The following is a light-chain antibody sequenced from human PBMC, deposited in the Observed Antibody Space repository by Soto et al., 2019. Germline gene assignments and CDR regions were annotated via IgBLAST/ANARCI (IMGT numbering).Light chain of an antibody. CDR1: SSDVGGYNY. Sequence: QSALTQPRSVSGSPGQSVTISCTGTSSDVGGYNYVSWYQQHPGKAPKLMIYDVSKRPSGVPDRFSGSKSRNTASLTISGLQAEDEADYYCCSYAGSYTTWVFGGGTKLTVL. J-gene: IGLJ3*02. CDR2: DVS. CDR3: CSYAGSYTTWV. V-gene: IGLV2-11*01.